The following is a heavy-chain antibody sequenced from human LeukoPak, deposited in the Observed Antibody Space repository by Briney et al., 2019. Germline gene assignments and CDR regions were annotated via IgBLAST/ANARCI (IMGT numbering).Heavy chain of an antibody. V-gene: IGHV1-69*04. CDR3: ARDNPPYCNGGSCYSY. CDR1: GGTFSSYT. Sequence: SVKVSCKASGGTFSSYTISWVRQAPGQGLEWMGRIIPIIDLANYAQKFQGRVTITADESTSTAYMELSSLRSEDTAIYYCARDNPPYCNGGSCYSYWGQGTLVTISS. CDR2: IIPIIDLA. D-gene: IGHD2-15*01. J-gene: IGHJ4*02.